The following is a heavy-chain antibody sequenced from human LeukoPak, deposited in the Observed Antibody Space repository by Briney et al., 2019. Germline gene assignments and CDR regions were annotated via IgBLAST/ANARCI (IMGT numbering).Heavy chain of an antibody. CDR3: ARGTARDYCSSTSCHQISSFDY. Sequence: GASAKVSCKASGGTFSSYAISWVRQAPGQGLEWMGGIIPIFGTANYAQKFQGRVTITADESTRTAYMELSSLRSEDTAVYYCARGTARDYCSSTSCHQISSFDYWGQGTLVTVSS. D-gene: IGHD2-2*01. CDR2: IIPIFGTA. V-gene: IGHV1-69*01. CDR1: GGTFSSYA. J-gene: IGHJ4*02.